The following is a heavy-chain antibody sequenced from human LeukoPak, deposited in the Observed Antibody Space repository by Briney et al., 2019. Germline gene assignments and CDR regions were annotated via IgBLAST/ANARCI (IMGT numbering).Heavy chain of an antibody. J-gene: IGHJ4*02. CDR2: IYNSGST. CDR3: ARGGGNYEGIDY. Sequence: SETLSLTCTVSGGSISSYYWSWIRQPPGKGLEWIGYIYNSGSTNYNPSLKSRVTISVDTSKNQFSLKLSSVTAADAAVYYCARGGGNYEGIDYWGQGTLVTVSS. V-gene: IGHV4-59*01. D-gene: IGHD1-7*01. CDR1: GGSISSYY.